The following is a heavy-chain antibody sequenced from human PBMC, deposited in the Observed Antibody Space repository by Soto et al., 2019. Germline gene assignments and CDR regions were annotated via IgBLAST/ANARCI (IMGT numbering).Heavy chain of an antibody. V-gene: IGHV4-39*01. CDR3: ARQGGNKFDY. CDR1: GDSIRSDHYY. CDR2: MHYSGET. Sequence: QLQLQESGPGLVQPSETLSLTCTVSGDSIRSDHYYWAWIRQPPGKGLEWIGNMHYSGETYQNPSLKSRVTIFVDTSKNQVSLKLTSVPAADTAIYYCARQGGNKFDYWGQGTLVTVSS. J-gene: IGHJ4*02. D-gene: IGHD3-16*01.